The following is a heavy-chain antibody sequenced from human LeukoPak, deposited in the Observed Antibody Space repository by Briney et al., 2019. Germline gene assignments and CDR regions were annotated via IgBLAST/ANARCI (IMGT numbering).Heavy chain of an antibody. Sequence: SETLSLTCTVSGGSISSYYWSWIRQPAGKGLEWIWRIYTSGSTNYNPSLKSRVTMSVDTSKNQFSLKLSSVTAADTAVYYCARGPNHYYDSSGYLIYYYMDVWGKGTTVTVSS. J-gene: IGHJ6*03. V-gene: IGHV4-4*07. D-gene: IGHD3-22*01. CDR3: ARGPNHYYDSSGYLIYYYMDV. CDR1: GGSISSYY. CDR2: IYTSGST.